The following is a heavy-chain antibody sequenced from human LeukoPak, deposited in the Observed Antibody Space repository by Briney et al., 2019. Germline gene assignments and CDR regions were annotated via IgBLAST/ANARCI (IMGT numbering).Heavy chain of an antibody. Sequence: PSETLSLTCTVSGGSISSYYWSWIRQPAGKGLEWIGRIYTSGSTNYNPSLKSRATMSVDTSKNQFSLKLSSVTAADTAVYYCARENSSSWYGGYYYYYGMDVWGQGTTVTVSS. CDR2: IYTSGST. D-gene: IGHD6-13*01. CDR1: GGSISSYY. V-gene: IGHV4-4*07. J-gene: IGHJ6*02. CDR3: ARENSSSWYGGYYYYYGMDV.